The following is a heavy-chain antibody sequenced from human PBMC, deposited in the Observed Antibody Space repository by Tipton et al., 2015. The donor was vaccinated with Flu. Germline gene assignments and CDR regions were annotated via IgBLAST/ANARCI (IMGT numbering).Heavy chain of an antibody. Sequence: TLSLTCAVSGDSIRNDYFWGWIRQPPGKGLEWIATIHRSGSTYSNPSLKSRVTISVDTSKNQISLKVISVTAADTAIYYCARASGYTSSWRFDYWGQGSLVTVSS. V-gene: IGHV4-38-2*01. CDR3: ARASGYTSSWRFDY. D-gene: IGHD6-13*01. CDR1: GDSIRNDYF. CDR2: IHRSGST. J-gene: IGHJ4*02.